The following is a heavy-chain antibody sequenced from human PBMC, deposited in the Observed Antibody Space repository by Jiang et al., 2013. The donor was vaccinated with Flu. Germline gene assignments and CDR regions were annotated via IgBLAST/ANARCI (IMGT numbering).Heavy chain of an antibody. J-gene: IGHJ4*02. CDR2: IYTSGST. Sequence: SLTCTVSGGSISSYYWSWIRQPAGKGLEWIGRIYTSGSTNYNPSLKSRVTMSVDTSKNQFSLKLSSVTAADTAVYYCARDEGYVWGSYRGFDYWGQGTLVTVSS. CDR1: GGSISSYY. D-gene: IGHD3-16*02. V-gene: IGHV4-4*07. CDR3: ARDEGYVWGSYRGFDY.